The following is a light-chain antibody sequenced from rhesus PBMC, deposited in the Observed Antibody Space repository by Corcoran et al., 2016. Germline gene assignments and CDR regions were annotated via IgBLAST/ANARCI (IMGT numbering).Light chain of an antibody. CDR1: QGISSY. J-gene: IGKJ4*01. CDR3: EQYNSAPLT. Sequence: DIQMTQSPSSLSASVGDTVTITCRASQGISSYLAWYQQKPGKAPKPLISYSSNLESGVQSRFSGSGAGTEFTPTISSLQPEDFATYYCEQYNSAPLTFGGGTKVEIK. CDR2: YSS. V-gene: IGKV1-37*01.